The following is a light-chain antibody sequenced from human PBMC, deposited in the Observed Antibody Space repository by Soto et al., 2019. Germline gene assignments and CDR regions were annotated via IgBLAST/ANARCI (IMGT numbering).Light chain of an antibody. V-gene: IGLV2-11*01. Sequence: QSALTQPRSVSGSPGRSVTVSCTGTSSDVGNYNYVSWYQQMPGKAPKLIIDDVSKRPPAVPDRFSGSKSGNTASLTISGLQAEDETDYYCCSYAGSFPSYVFGTGTKLTVL. CDR3: CSYAGSFPSYV. J-gene: IGLJ1*01. CDR1: SSDVGNYNY. CDR2: DVS.